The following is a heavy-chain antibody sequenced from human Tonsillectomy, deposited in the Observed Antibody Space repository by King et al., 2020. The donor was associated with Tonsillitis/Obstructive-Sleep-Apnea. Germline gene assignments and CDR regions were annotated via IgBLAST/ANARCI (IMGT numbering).Heavy chain of an antibody. CDR2: IVVGSGNT. V-gene: IGHV1-58*01. Sequence: QLVQSGPEVKKPGTSVKVSCKASGFTFTSSAVQWVRQARGQRLEWIGWIVVGSGNTNYAQTFQERVTITRDMSTSTAYMELSSLRSEDTAVYYCAADPNCSSTSCYEDFQHWGQGTLVTVSS. CDR3: AADPNCSSTSCYEDFQH. D-gene: IGHD2-2*01. CDR1: GFTFTSSA. J-gene: IGHJ1*01.